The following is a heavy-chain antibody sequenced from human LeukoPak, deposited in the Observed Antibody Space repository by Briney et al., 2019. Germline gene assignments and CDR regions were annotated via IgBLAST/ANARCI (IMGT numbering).Heavy chain of an antibody. V-gene: IGHV1-8*02. Sequence: ASVKVSCKASGYTFTGYYMHWVRQAPGQGLEWMGWMNPNSGNTGYAQKFQGRVTMTRNTSISTAYMELSSLRSEDTAVYYCARGPPALWFGPLSTLGIWGQGTMVTVSS. CDR1: GYTFTGYY. CDR2: MNPNSGNT. J-gene: IGHJ3*02. CDR3: ARGPPALWFGPLSTLGI. D-gene: IGHD3-10*01.